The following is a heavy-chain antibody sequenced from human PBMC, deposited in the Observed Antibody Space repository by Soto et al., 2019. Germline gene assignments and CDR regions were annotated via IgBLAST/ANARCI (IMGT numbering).Heavy chain of an antibody. J-gene: IGHJ5*02. CDR2: ISYDGSDK. D-gene: IGHD3-16*01. CDR1: GFTFSSYG. Sequence: GGSRRLSCAGSGFTFSSYGMHWVRQAPGKGLEWVAVISYDGSDKYYGDSVKGRFTISRDDSKNTLYLQMNSLRVEDTAIYYCAKTAGYDYVWGSSVLDPWGQGTLVTGSA. CDR3: AKTAGYDYVWGSSVLDP. V-gene: IGHV3-30*18.